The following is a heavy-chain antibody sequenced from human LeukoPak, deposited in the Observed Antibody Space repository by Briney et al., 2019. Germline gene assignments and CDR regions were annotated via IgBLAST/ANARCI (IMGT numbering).Heavy chain of an antibody. CDR2: INPNSGGT. CDR1: GYTFIAYY. Sequence: GASVTVSCRASGYTFIAYYMHWVRQAPGQGLEWMGWINPNSGGTNYAQKFQGRVTMTRDTSISTAYMELSRLRSDDTAVYYCGLKVYLDYWGQGTLVTVSS. CDR3: GLKVYLDY. V-gene: IGHV1-2*02. J-gene: IGHJ4*02.